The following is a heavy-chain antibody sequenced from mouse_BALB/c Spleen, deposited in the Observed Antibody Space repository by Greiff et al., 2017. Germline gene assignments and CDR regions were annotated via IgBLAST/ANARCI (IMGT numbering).Heavy chain of an antibody. D-gene: IGHD2-1*01. Sequence: DVKLQESGPGLVKPSQSLSLTCTVTGYSITSYYAWNWIRQFPGNKLEWMGYISYSGSTSYNPSLKSRISITRDTSKNQFFLQLNSVTTEDTATYYCARRNGNYVFSYFDYWGQGTTLTVSS. J-gene: IGHJ2*01. CDR3: ARRNGNYVFSYFDY. V-gene: IGHV3-2*02. CDR1: GYSITSYYA. CDR2: ISYSGST.